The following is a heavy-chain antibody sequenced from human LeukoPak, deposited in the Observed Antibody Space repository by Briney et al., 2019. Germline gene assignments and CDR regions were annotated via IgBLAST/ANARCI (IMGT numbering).Heavy chain of an antibody. CDR3: ARDYGVITGGAFDI. Sequence: ASVKVSCKASGYNLMDHALHWVRQAPGQGLEWMGWINPNSGGTNYAQKFQGRVTMTRDTSISTAYMELSRLRSDDTAVYYCARDYGVITGGAFDIWGQGTMVTVSS. CDR2: INPNSGGT. D-gene: IGHD1-14*01. CDR1: GYNLMDHA. V-gene: IGHV1-2*02. J-gene: IGHJ3*02.